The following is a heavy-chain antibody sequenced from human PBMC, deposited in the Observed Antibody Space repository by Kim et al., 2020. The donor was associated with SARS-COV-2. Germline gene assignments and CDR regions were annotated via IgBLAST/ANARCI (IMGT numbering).Heavy chain of an antibody. V-gene: IGHV1-3*01. Sequence: KFQGRVTMTRDTSASTAYMGLSSLRSEDTAVYYCAREEEGVTAIRGPFDYWGQGTLVTVSS. J-gene: IGHJ4*02. CDR3: AREEEGVTAIRGPFDY. D-gene: IGHD2-21*02.